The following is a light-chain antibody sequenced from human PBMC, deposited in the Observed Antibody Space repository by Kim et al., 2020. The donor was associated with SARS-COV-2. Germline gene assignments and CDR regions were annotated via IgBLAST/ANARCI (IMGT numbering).Light chain of an antibody. CDR1: QSVSSY. V-gene: IGKV3-11*01. CDR3: QQRSNWPT. CDR2: DAS. J-gene: IGKJ4*01. Sequence: SLSPGERATLSCRACQSVSSYLAWYQQKPGQAPRLLIYDASNRATGIPARFSGSGSGTDFTLTISSLEPEDFAVYYCQQRSNWPTFGGGTKVDIK.